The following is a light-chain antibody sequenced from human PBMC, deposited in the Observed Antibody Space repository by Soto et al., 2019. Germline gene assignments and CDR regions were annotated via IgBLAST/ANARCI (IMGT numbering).Light chain of an antibody. V-gene: IGKV3-11*01. Sequence: IVLTQSPATLSLSPGERATLSGRASESVGNYLAWYQEKPGQAPRLLIYDASNRATGIPPRFSGSGSGTDFTLTISILEPEDFAVYYCQQRSSWPPPTFGGGTKVEI. CDR2: DAS. CDR1: ESVGNY. CDR3: QQRSSWPPPT. J-gene: IGKJ4*01.